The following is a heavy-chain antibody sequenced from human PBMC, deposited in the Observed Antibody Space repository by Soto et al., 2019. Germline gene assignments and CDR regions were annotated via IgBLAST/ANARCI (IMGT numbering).Heavy chain of an antibody. Sequence: GGSLRLSCAASGFTFSSYSMNWVRQAPGKGLEWVSSISSSSSYIYYADSVKGRFTISRDNAKNSLYLQMNSLRAEDTAVYYCARDQREDIVVVPAAEEILDYWGQGTLVTVSS. J-gene: IGHJ4*02. CDR2: ISSSSSYI. D-gene: IGHD2-2*01. V-gene: IGHV3-21*01. CDR3: ARDQREDIVVVPAAEEILDY. CDR1: GFTFSSYS.